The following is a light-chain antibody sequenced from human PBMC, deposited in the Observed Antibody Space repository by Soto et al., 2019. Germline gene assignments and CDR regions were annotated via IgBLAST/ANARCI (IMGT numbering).Light chain of an antibody. V-gene: IGKV1-17*01. CDR1: QGIRNE. CDR2: AAS. CDR3: LQHINYPLP. Sequence: DIQMTQSPSSLSASVGDRVTITCRASQGIRNELAWYQQKPGKVPKRLIYAASNLSSGLPSRFSGSGSGTEFSLTMSSLQPEDFATYFCLQHINYPLPFGGVTKVDIK. J-gene: IGKJ4*01.